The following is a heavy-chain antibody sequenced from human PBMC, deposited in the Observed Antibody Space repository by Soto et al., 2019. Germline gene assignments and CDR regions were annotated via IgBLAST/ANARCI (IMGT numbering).Heavy chain of an antibody. D-gene: IGHD2-2*01. CDR2: TSASGGST. J-gene: IGHJ4*02. CDR3: AKDDCSSTSCSFDY. Sequence: EVQLLESGGGLVQPGGSLRLSCAASGFTFSSYAMSWVRQAPGKGLEWVSATSASGGSTYYADSVKGRFTISRDNSKNTLYLQMKSLRAEDTAVYYCAKDDCSSTSCSFDYWGQGTLVTVSS. CDR1: GFTFSSYA. V-gene: IGHV3-23*01.